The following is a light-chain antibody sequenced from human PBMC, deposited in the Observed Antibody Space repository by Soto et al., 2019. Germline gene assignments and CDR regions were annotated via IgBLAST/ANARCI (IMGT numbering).Light chain of an antibody. V-gene: IGKV3-20*01. CDR2: AAS. J-gene: IGKJ1*01. CDR1: QSISRRH. CDR3: QHYDTSLRT. Sequence: EIVLTQSPGTLSLSPGERATLSCRASQSISRRHLAWYQQKPGQAPRLLIYAASTRATDIPDKCSGSGSGADFTLSISRLEPEDFAVYYCQHYDTSLRTFGRGTKVEI.